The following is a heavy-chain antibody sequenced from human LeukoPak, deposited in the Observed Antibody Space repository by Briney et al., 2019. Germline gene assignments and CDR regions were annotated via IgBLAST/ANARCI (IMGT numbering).Heavy chain of an antibody. J-gene: IGHJ2*01. CDR3: ARVRNGDDYWYFDL. Sequence: PSETLSLTCTVSGGSISSSNWWSWVRQPPGKGLEWIGEIYHSGSTNYNPSLKSRVTISVDKSKNQFSLKLSSVTAADTAVYYCARVRNGDDYWYFDLWGRGTLVTVSS. CDR2: IYHSGST. CDR1: GGSISSSNW. D-gene: IGHD4-17*01. V-gene: IGHV4-4*02.